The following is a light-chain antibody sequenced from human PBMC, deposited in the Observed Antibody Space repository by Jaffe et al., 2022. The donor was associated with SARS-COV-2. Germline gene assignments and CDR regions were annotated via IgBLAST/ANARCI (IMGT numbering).Light chain of an antibody. CDR2: GAS. CDR1: QTFNTN. Sequence: DIVMTQSPATLSVSPGDTATLSCRASQTFNTNLAWYQQKPGQAPRLLISGASTRATGVPPRFSGSGSGAECTLTITSLQSEDSAIYYCQQYNAWPPTFGQGTKVEIK. V-gene: IGKV3-15*01. CDR3: QQYNAWPPT. J-gene: IGKJ1*01.